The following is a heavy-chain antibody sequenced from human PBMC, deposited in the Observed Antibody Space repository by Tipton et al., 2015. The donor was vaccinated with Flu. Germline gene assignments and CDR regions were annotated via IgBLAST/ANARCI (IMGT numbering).Heavy chain of an antibody. D-gene: IGHD3-10*01. CDR1: GGSLSGYY. Sequence: TLSLTCAVYGGSLSGYYWSWIRQSPGKGLEWIGEINHSGSTNYNPSLKSRLTISLDMSKNQFSLNLYSVSAADAAVYYCATYYYGSGAQSAFDYWGQGTLVTVSS. J-gene: IGHJ4*02. CDR2: INHSGST. CDR3: ATYYYGSGAQSAFDY. V-gene: IGHV4-34*01.